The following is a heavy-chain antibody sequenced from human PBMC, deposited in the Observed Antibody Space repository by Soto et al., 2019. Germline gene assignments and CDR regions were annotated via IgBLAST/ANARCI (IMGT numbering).Heavy chain of an antibody. V-gene: IGHV3-33*01. D-gene: IGHD6-6*01. Sequence: PGGSLRLSCAASGFTFSSYGMHWVRQAPGKGLEWVAVIWYVGSNKYYADSVKGRFTISRDNSKNTLYLQMNSLRAEDTAVYYCASSIAARYPDDYWGQGTLVTVSS. J-gene: IGHJ4*02. CDR1: GFTFSSYG. CDR3: ASSIAARYPDDY. CDR2: IWYVGSNK.